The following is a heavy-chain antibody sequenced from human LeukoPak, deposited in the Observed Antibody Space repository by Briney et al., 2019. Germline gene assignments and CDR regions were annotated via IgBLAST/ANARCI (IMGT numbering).Heavy chain of an antibody. D-gene: IGHD3-22*01. CDR3: ARGKMIGAFDI. CDR1: GGSISSYY. V-gene: IGHV4-59*01. Sequence: PSETLSLTCTVSGGSISSYYWSWLRQPPGRGLEWIGYIYYSGSNNYNPSLKSRVTISVDTSKNQFSLKLSSVTAADTAVYSCARGKMIGAFDIWGQGTMVTVSS. J-gene: IGHJ3*02. CDR2: IYYSGSN.